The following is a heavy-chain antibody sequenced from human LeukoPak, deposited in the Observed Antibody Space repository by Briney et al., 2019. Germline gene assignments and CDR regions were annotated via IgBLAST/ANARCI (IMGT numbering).Heavy chain of an antibody. V-gene: IGHV5-51*01. J-gene: IGHJ3*01. CDR1: GYTFSNQW. D-gene: IGHD3-10*01. CDR2: IYPGDSDT. Sequence: GESLEIPCEASGYTFSNQWIGWVRQMPGKGLEWMGIIYPGDSDTRYSPSFQGQVTISVDKSVTTTYLQWHSLKASDTAMYYCARTGYHYGSGSHYAFDLWGQGTMVTVSS. CDR3: ARTGYHYGSGSHYAFDL.